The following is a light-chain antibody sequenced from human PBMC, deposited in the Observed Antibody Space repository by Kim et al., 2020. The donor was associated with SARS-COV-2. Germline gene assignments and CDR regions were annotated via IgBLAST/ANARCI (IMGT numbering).Light chain of an antibody. J-gene: IGKJ5*01. CDR2: GAS. CDR3: QQYAGYPIT. Sequence: DIQMTQSPSSLSASVGDGVTITCRASQGVSNYLAWFQQKPGTAPKSLIFGASILQDGVPSKFSGSGSETYYTLTINSLQPDDSATYYCQQYAGYPITFGQGTRLEIK. V-gene: IGKV1-16*02. CDR1: QGVSNY.